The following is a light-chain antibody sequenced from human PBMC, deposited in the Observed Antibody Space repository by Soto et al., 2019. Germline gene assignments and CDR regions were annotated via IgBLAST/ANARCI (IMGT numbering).Light chain of an antibody. V-gene: IGKV3-15*01. Sequence: EIVMTQSPGTLSVSPGERATLSCRASQSVSSNLAWYQQKPGQAPRLLIYGASTRATGIPARFSGSGSGTEFTLTINSLQSEDFAVYYCQQYDNWTWTFGQGTKVDIK. J-gene: IGKJ1*01. CDR1: QSVSSN. CDR2: GAS. CDR3: QQYDNWTWT.